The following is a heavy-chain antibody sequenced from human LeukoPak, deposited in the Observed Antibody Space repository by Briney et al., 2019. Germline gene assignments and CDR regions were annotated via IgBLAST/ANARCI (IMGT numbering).Heavy chain of an antibody. CDR1: GFTVSSNY. V-gene: IGHV3-53*01. CDR3: ARVEYSSSSRGYYYYYMDV. CDR2: IYSGGST. D-gene: IGHD6-6*01. Sequence: GGSLRLSCAASGFTVSSNYMSWVRQAPGKGLEWVSVIYSGGSTYYADSVKGRFTISRDNSKNTLYLQMNSLRAEDTAVYYCARVEYSSSSRGYYYYYMDVWGKGTTVTVSS. J-gene: IGHJ6*03.